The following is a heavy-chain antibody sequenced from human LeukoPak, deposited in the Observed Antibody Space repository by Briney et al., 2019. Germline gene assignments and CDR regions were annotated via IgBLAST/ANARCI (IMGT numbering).Heavy chain of an antibody. CDR1: GYTFTGYY. D-gene: IGHD6-25*01. J-gene: IGHJ4*02. CDR2: INPNSGGT. Sequence: ASVKVSCKASGYTFTGYYMHWVRQAPGQGLEWMGRINPNSGGTDYAQEFQGRVTMTRDTSISTAYMELSRLRPDDTAVYYCALIAAAGSLDYWGQGTLVTVSS. CDR3: ALIAAAGSLDY. V-gene: IGHV1-2*06.